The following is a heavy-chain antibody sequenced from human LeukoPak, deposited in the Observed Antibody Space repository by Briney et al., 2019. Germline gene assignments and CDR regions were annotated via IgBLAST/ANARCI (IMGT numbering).Heavy chain of an antibody. Sequence: GASVKVSCKASGYTFTSYYMHWVRQAPGQGLEWMGIINPSGGSTSYAQKFQGRVTVTRDTSTSTVYMELSSLRSEDTAVYYCARDEWELLRADYWGQGTLVTVSS. D-gene: IGHD1-26*01. J-gene: IGHJ4*02. CDR3: ARDEWELLRADY. CDR1: GYTFTSYY. V-gene: IGHV1-46*01. CDR2: INPSGGST.